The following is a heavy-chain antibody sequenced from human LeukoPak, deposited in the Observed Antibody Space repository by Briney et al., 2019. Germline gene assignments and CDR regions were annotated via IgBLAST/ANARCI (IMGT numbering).Heavy chain of an antibody. CDR1: GGSFSGYY. CDR2: INHSGST. Sequence: SETLSLTCAVYGGSFSGYYWSWLRQPPGKGLEWIGEINHSGSTNYNPSLKSRVTISVDTSKQQFSLKLSSVTAADTAVYYCARTGGTFYFYYYMDVWGKGTTVTVSS. CDR3: ARTGGTFYFYYYMDV. V-gene: IGHV4-34*01. J-gene: IGHJ6*03.